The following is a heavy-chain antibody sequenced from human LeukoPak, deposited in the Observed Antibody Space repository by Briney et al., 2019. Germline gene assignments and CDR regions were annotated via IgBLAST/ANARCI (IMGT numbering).Heavy chain of an antibody. CDR1: GFTFSTYC. Sequence: GGSLRLSCTASGFTFSTYCFNWVRQSPGKGLVWVALINGDGSTTTHADSVKGRFTISRDNAKNTAYLQMNSLRDEDTAVYFCARDYAGSPDYWGQGTLVTVSA. CDR3: ARDYAGSPDY. V-gene: IGHV3-74*03. CDR2: INGDGSTT. J-gene: IGHJ4*02. D-gene: IGHD3-10*01.